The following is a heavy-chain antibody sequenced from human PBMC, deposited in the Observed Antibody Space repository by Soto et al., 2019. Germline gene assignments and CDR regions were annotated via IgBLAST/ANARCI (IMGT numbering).Heavy chain of an antibody. CDR2: ISAYNGNT. D-gene: IGHD6-13*01. CDR3: ARDRGGYSSSWQRYNWFDP. V-gene: IGHV1-18*01. J-gene: IGHJ5*02. CDR1: GYTFTSYG. Sequence: ASVKVSFKASGYTFTSYGISWVRQAPGQGLEWMGWISAYNGNTNYAQKLQGRVTMTTDTSTSTAYMELRSLRSDDTAVYYCARDRGGYSSSWQRYNWFDPWGQGTLVTVPQ.